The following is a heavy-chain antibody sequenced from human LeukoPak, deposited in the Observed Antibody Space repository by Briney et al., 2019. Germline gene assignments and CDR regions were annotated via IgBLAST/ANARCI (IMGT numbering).Heavy chain of an antibody. D-gene: IGHD3-3*01. CDR2: IITNYGTT. CDR3: ARPRTYYDFWRGYPPFDY. CDR1: GGTFSNYA. V-gene: IGHV1-69*01. Sequence: SVKVPDKASGGTFSNYAISWVRQAPGQGLEWMGGIITNYGTTNYAQKYQGRVTITADESTTTVYMELSSLRSEDTAVYYCARPRTYYDFWRGYPPFDYWGQGTLVTVSS. J-gene: IGHJ4*02.